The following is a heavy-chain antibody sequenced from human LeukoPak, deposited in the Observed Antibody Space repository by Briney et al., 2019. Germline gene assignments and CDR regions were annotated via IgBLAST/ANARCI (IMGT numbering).Heavy chain of an antibody. D-gene: IGHD3-3*02. V-gene: IGHV3-20*04. CDR1: GFTFDDYG. CDR2: INRNGGSA. Sequence: PGGSLRLSCAASGFTFDDYGMSWVRQAPGKGLEWVSGINRNGGSAGYADSVKGRFTISRDNAKNSLYLQMNSLRAEDTAVYYCAREHFWSGSPTFDYWGQGTLVTVSS. CDR3: AREHFWSGSPTFDY. J-gene: IGHJ4*02.